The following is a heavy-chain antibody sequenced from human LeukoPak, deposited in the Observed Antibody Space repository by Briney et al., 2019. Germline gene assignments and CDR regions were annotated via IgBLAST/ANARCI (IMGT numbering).Heavy chain of an antibody. Sequence: SETLSLTCTVSGGSISSSSYYWGWIRQPPGKGLEWIGSIYYSGSTYYNPSLKSRVTISVDTSKNQFSLKLSSVTAADTAVYYCARHGCSSTSCSDYWGQGTLVTVSS. CDR2: IYYSGST. CDR3: ARHGCSSTSCSDY. CDR1: GGSISSSSYY. V-gene: IGHV4-39*01. D-gene: IGHD2-2*01. J-gene: IGHJ4*02.